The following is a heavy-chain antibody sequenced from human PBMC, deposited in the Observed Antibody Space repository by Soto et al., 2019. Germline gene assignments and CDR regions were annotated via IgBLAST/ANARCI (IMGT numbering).Heavy chain of an antibody. CDR3: SRCTGSYSMDV. CDR2: IRSEVYSYAT. Sequence: EVQLVESGGGLVQPGGSLKVSCAASGFTFSDSTIHWVRQASGKGLEWVGRIRSEVYSYATVCAASVKDRFTISRDESNNTAYLQMNRLKIVDPAVYYRSRCTGSYSMDVWGQGTRVNVSS. CDR1: GFTFSDST. D-gene: IGHD3-10*02. V-gene: IGHV3-73*02. J-gene: IGHJ6*02.